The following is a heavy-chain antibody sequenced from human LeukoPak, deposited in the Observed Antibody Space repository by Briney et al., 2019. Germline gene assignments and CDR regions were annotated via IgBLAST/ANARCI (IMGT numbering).Heavy chain of an antibody. CDR1: GFTFSSYG. CDR3: ASRITMVHGAPD. J-gene: IGHJ4*02. Sequence: GRYLRLSCAASGFTFSSYGMHWARQAPGKGLEWVAVISYDGSNKYYADSVKGRFTISRDNSKNTLYLQMNSLRAEDTAVYYCASRITMVHGAPDWGQGTLAIVSS. CDR2: ISYDGSNK. D-gene: IGHD3-10*01. V-gene: IGHV3-30*03.